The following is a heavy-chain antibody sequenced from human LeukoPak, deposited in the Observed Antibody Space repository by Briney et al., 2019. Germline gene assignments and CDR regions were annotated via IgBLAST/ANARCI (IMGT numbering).Heavy chain of an antibody. Sequence: NAGGPLTLSCAPSGLTFSDYYVSWIRQAPGKGLEWIAYITNSGSMLYTDSAKGRFTVSRDDAKNSLYLQMNSPRAEDTAVYYCARDRGLVATNADYYMDVWGQGTMVTVSS. V-gene: IGHV3-11*01. D-gene: IGHD5-12*01. J-gene: IGHJ3*01. CDR1: GLTFSDYY. CDR2: ITNSGSML. CDR3: ARDRGLVATNADYYMDV.